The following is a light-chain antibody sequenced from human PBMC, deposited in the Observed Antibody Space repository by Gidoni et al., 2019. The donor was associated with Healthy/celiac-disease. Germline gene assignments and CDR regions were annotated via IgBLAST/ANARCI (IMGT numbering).Light chain of an antibody. V-gene: IGKV3-15*01. CDR3: QQYNNWPLLT. CDR2: GAP. J-gene: IGKJ4*01. CDR1: QSVSSN. Sequence: EIVMTQSPATLSVAPGERATLSCRASQSVSSNLAWYQQKPGQAPRLLIYGAPTRATGIPARCSGSGSGTEFTLTISSLQSEDFAVYYCQQYNNWPLLTFGGGTKVEIK.